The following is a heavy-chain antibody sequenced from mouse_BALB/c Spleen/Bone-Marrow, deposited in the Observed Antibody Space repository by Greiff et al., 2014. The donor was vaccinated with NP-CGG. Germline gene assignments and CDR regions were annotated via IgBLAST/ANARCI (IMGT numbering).Heavy chain of an antibody. J-gene: IGHJ4*01. CDR3: ARSAYYGSSYGAMDY. V-gene: IGHV1-82*01. Sequence: QVQLQQSGPELVKPGASVKISCTGSGYAFSSSWMNWVRQRPGQGLEWIGRIYPGDGDTNSNGRFKGKATLTADRSSNTAYMQLSSLTSVDSAVYFCARSAYYGSSYGAMDYWGQGTSVTFSS. CDR1: GYAFSSSW. D-gene: IGHD1-1*01. CDR2: IYPGDGDT.